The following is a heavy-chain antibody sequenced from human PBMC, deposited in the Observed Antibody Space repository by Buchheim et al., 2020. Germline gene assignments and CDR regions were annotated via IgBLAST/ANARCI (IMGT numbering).Heavy chain of an antibody. CDR2: INPNSGGT. J-gene: IGHJ6*02. CDR1: GYTFTGYY. V-gene: IGHV1-2*02. D-gene: IGHD3-9*01. CDR3: ARDQDLLYFDWSDAYYGMDV. Sequence: QVQLVQSGAEVKKPGASVKVSCKASGYTFTGYYMHWVRQAPGQGLEWMGWINPNSGGTNYAQKFQGRVTMTRDTSISTADMELSRLRSDDTAVYYCARDQDLLYFDWSDAYYGMDVWGQGTT.